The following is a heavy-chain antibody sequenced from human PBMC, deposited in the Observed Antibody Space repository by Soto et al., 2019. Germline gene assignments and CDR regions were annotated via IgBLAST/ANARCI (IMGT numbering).Heavy chain of an antibody. CDR2: ISSSGSTI. J-gene: IGHJ6*02. CDR3: ARARSLYDFWSGYPPPYGMDV. Sequence: GSLRLSCAASGFTFSDYYMSWIRQSPGKGLEWVSYISSSGSTIYYADSVKGRFTISRDNAKNSLYLQMNSLRAEDTAVYYCARARSLYDFWSGYPPPYGMDVWGQGTTVTVSS. V-gene: IGHV3-11*01. D-gene: IGHD3-3*01. CDR1: GFTFSDYY.